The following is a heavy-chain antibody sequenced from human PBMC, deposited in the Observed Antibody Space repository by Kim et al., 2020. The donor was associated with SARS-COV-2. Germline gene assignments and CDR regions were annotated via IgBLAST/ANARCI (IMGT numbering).Heavy chain of an antibody. D-gene: IGHD3-16*02. CDR2: INHSGST. CDR1: GGSFSGYY. J-gene: IGHJ4*02. CDR3: VRVVAYDYVWESYRQPEGFDD. V-gene: IGHV4-34*01. Sequence: SETLSLTCAVYGGSFSGYYWSWIRQPPGKGLEWIGEINHSGSTNYNPSFKSRVTRSVVTSKNQFSLKLSSVTAADTAVYYCVRVVAYDYVWESYRQPEGFDDWGGGGLDAVSS.